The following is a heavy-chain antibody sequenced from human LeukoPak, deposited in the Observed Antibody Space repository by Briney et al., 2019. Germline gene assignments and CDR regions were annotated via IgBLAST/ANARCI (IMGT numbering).Heavy chain of an antibody. CDR3: ARALPSPLYSGSYADAFDI. CDR2: ISSSSSYI. V-gene: IGHV3-21*01. Sequence: GGSLRLSCAASGFIFWSYSMNWVRQAPGEGLEWVSSISSSSSYIFYGDSVKGRFTISRDNAKNSLYLQMNRLRAEDTAVQYYARALPSPLYSGSYADAFDIWGQGTMVTVSS. J-gene: IGHJ3*02. CDR1: GFIFWSYS. D-gene: IGHD1-26*01.